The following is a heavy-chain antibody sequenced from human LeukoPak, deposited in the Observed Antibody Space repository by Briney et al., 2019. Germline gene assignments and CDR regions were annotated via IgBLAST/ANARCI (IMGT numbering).Heavy chain of an antibody. J-gene: IGHJ4*02. V-gene: IGHV1-46*01. D-gene: IGHD5-24*01. CDR3: ARDRSDDGQDY. CDR2: INPSGGST. CDR1: GYTFTSYY. Sequence: ASVKVSCKASGYTFTSYYMHWVRQAPGQGLEWTGIINPSGGSTSYAQKFQGRVTMTRDTSTSTVYMELSSLRSEDTAVYYCARDRSDDGQDYWGQGTLVTVSS.